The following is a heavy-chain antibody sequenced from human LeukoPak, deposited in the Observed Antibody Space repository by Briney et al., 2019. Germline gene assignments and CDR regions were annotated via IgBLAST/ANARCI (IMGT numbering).Heavy chain of an antibody. CDR1: GYTFTSYT. CDR2: INTNTGKS. J-gene: IGHJ5*02. D-gene: IGHD3-3*01. CDR3: ARGGSEYAFWSVQRSNWFDP. Sequence: GASVKVSCKASGYTFTSYTVNWVRQAPGQGLEWVGWINTNTGKSTYAQGFTGRFVFSLDTSVSTTYLQINSLKAEDTAVYYCARGGSEYAFWSVQRSNWFDPWGQGTLITVSS. V-gene: IGHV7-4-1*02.